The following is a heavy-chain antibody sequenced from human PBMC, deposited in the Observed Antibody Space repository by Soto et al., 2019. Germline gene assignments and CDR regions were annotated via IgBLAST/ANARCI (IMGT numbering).Heavy chain of an antibody. D-gene: IGHD2-8*01. CDR3: ARHLGYCTNGVCYTSRAYYYYGMDV. J-gene: IGHJ6*02. CDR1: GYSFTSYW. Sequence: RESLKISCKGSGYSFTSYWIGWVRQMPGKSLEGVGVIYPGDSDTRYSPSFQGQVTISADKSISTAYLQWSSLKASDTAMYYCARHLGYCTNGVCYTSRAYYYYGMDVWGQGTTVTVSS. CDR2: IYPGDSDT. V-gene: IGHV5-51*01.